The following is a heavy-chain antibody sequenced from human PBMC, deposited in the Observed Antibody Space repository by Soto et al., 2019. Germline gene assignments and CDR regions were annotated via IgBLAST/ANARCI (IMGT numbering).Heavy chain of an antibody. D-gene: IGHD3-22*01. CDR1: GGSISSNNW. Sequence: SETLSLTCAVSGGSISSNNWWGWVRQPPGKGLEWIGEIYHSGSTNYNPSLKSRVTISVDKSKKQFSLILSSVTAADTAVYYCAREYYYDNSGYFDCWGQGTLVTAPQ. J-gene: IGHJ4*02. CDR2: IYHSGST. CDR3: AREYYYDNSGYFDC. V-gene: IGHV4-4*02.